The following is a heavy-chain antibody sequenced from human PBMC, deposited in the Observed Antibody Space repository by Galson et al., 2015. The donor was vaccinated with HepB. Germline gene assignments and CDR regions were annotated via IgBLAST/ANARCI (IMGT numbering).Heavy chain of an antibody. D-gene: IGHD2-15*01. CDR3: ARGPPRSGGLSWFDP. CDR1: GSTFTSYD. V-gene: IGHV1-8*01. Sequence: SVTVSCKASGSTFTSYDINWVRQATGQGLEWMGWMNPNSGNTGYAQKFQGRVTMTRNTSISTAYMELSSLRSEDTAVYYCARGPPRSGGLSWFDPWGQGTLVTVSS. J-gene: IGHJ5*02. CDR2: MNPNSGNT.